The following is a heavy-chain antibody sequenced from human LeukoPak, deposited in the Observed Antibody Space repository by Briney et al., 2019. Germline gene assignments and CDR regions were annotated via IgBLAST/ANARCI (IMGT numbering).Heavy chain of an antibody. CDR2: IYYSGST. Sequence: SETLSLTCTVSGGSISSGDYYWSWIRQPPGKGLEWIGYIYYSGSTYYNPSLKSRVTISVDTSKNQFSLKLSSVTAADTAVYYCAREPHSGHYYFDYWGQGTLVTVSS. D-gene: IGHD5-12*01. V-gene: IGHV4-30-4*01. CDR1: GGSISSGDYY. J-gene: IGHJ4*02. CDR3: AREPHSGHYYFDY.